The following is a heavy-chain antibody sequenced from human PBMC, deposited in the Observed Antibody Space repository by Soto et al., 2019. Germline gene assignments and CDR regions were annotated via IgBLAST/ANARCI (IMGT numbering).Heavy chain of an antibody. D-gene: IGHD2-2*01. J-gene: IGHJ4*02. V-gene: IGHV3-23*01. CDR1: GFTFSSYA. CDR3: ATLRFCTRSSCYGREGGY. Sequence: EVQLLESGGGLVQPGGSLRLSCAASGFTFSSYAMSWVRQVPGKGLEWVSAISGTGANTYYADSVKGRFTISRDNSKNTLYLQMNSLRADDAAVYYCATLRFCTRSSCYGREGGYWGQGTLVTVSS. CDR2: ISGTGANT.